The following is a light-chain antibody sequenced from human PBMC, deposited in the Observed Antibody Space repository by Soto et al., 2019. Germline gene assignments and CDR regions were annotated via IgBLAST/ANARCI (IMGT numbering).Light chain of an antibody. CDR3: SSWDDSLPGYV. Sequence: QSVLTQPPSASGAPGQGVSISCSGTTSNIGHNLVYWYQHLPGTAPRLLIHGQDQRPSEVPDRFSASQSGASASLSIRGLRSDDEGDYYCSSWDDSLPGYVFGTGTKVTVL. CDR2: GQD. CDR1: TSNIGHNL. V-gene: IGLV1-47*02. J-gene: IGLJ1*01.